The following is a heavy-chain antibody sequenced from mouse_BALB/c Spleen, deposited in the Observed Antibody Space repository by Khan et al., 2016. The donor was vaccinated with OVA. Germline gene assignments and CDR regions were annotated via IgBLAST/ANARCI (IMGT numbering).Heavy chain of an antibody. CDR1: GYTFTSYW. CDR2: INPSTGYT. Sequence: VQLQESGAELAKPGASVKMSCKASGYTFTSYWMHWVKQRPGQGLEWIGYINPSTGYTEYNQRFKDQATLTADKSSSTAYMQLSSLTSEESAVYYCANHGSSSACLTYWGQGTLVTVSA. CDR3: ANHGSSSACLTY. V-gene: IGHV1-7*01. J-gene: IGHJ3*01. D-gene: IGHD1-1*01.